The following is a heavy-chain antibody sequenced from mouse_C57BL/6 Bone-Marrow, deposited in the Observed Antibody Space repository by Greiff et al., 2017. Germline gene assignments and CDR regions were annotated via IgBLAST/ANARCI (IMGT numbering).Heavy chain of an antibody. D-gene: IGHD2-4*01. V-gene: IGHV1-64*01. J-gene: IGHJ4*01. CDR1: GYTFTNYW. Sequence: QVQLQQPGAELVKPGASVKLSCKASGYTFTNYWMHWVQQRPGQGLEWIGMMHPNGGSPDYNEKFKSEATLSVDKSSRTAYMELSSLTSEDSAVYFCARSCEYEYYTIYIWGRGTSVCVSS. CDR3: ARSCEYEYYTIYI. CDR2: MHPNGGSP.